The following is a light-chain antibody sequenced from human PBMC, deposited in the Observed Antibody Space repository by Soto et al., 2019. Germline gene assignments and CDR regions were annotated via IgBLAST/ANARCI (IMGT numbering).Light chain of an antibody. V-gene: IGLV4-60*02. CDR1: SGHSSYI. Sequence: QSVLTQSSSASASLGSSVKPTCTLSSGHSSYIIAWHQQQPGKAPRYLMKLEGSGSYNKGSGVPDRFSGSSSGADRYLTISNLQFEDEADYYCENWDSNTWVFGGGTKLTVL. CDR2: LEGSGSY. CDR3: ENWDSNTWV. J-gene: IGLJ3*02.